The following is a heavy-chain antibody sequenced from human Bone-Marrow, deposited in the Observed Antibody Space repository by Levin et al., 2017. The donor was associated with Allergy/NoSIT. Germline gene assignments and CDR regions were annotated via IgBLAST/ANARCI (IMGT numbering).Heavy chain of an antibody. V-gene: IGHV4-59*01. J-gene: IGHJ4*02. CDR3: ARGYTPISSSGFDD. CDR1: GASISSFY. CDR2: SSYSGST. Sequence: ASETLSLTCTVSGASISSFYWSWIRQPPGKGLEWIGCSSYSGSTNYNPSLKSRVTISVDTSKNQFSLKLSSVTAADTALYYCARGYTPISSSGFDDWGQGTLVTVSS. D-gene: IGHD6-6*01.